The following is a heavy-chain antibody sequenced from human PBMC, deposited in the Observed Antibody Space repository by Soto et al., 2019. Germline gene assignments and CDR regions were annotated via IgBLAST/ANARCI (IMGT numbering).Heavy chain of an antibody. CDR2: IKQDGSEK. CDR1: GFTFNRYW. V-gene: IGHV3-7*01. J-gene: IGHJ4*02. CDR3: TRTISALTGDEY. Sequence: EVQLVESGGGLVQPGGSLRLSCAASGFTFNRYWMGWVRQAPGKGLEWLANIKQDGSEKYYVDSVRGRFTIRRDNVENSVFLQMNSLRSEDTAIYYCTRTISALTGDEYWGQGTLVTVSS. D-gene: IGHD6-6*01.